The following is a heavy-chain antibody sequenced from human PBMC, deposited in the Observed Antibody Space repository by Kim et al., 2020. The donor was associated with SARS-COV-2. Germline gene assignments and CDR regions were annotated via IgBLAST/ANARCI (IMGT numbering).Heavy chain of an antibody. CDR3: AKALRGATTYGVLGY. J-gene: IGHJ4*02. V-gene: IGHV3-23*01. Sequence: AGSVTGRFHISRSNHKNALYLQMDSLRAEDTAVYYCAKALRGATTYGVLGYWGQGTLVTVSS. D-gene: IGHD1-26*01.